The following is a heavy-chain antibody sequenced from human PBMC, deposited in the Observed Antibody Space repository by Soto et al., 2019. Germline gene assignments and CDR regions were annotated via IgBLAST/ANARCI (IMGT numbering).Heavy chain of an antibody. V-gene: IGHV3-33*01. J-gene: IGHJ5*02. CDR2: IWYDGSNK. CDR1: GFTFSSYV. Sequence: PVGSLRLSCAASGFTFSSYVMHWVRQAPGKGLEWVAVIWYDGSNKYYADSVKGRFTISRDNSKNTLYLQMNSLRAEDTAVYYCARDLVMFSTRRGFDPWGQGTLVTVSS. CDR3: ARDLVMFSTRRGFDP. D-gene: IGHD2-2*01.